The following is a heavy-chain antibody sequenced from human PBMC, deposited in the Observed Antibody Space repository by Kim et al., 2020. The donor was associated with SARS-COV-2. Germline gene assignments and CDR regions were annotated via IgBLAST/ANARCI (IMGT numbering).Heavy chain of an antibody. V-gene: IGHV4-39*02. CDR2: IYYTGDT. Sequence: SETLSLTCTVSGGSVSSSNYYWGWIRQPPGKGLEWIGNIYYTGDTYYNPSPKSRVTISVDTSKNHFSLKLSSLTAADTAVYYCSRLEYSSSSTLFDPWGQGTLVTVSS. D-gene: IGHD6-6*01. J-gene: IGHJ5*02. CDR3: SRLEYSSSSTLFDP. CDR1: GGSVSSSNYY.